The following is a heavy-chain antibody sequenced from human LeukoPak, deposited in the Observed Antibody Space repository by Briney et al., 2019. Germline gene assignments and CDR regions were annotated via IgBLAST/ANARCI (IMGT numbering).Heavy chain of an antibody. D-gene: IGHD4-17*01. CDR3: ARVGDWAVTTFDY. J-gene: IGHJ4*02. V-gene: IGHV1-69*04. Sequence: ASVKVSCKASGGTFSSYAISWVRQAPGQGLEWMGRIIPILGIANYAQKFQGRVTITADKSTSTAYMELSSLRSEDTAVYYCARVGDWAVTTFDYWGQGTLVTVSS. CDR1: GGTFSSYA. CDR2: IIPILGIA.